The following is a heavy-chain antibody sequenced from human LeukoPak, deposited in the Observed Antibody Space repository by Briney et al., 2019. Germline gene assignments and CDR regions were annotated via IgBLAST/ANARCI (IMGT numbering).Heavy chain of an antibody. J-gene: IGHJ1*01. Sequence: PGGSLRLSCAASGFTFSNYEMNWVRQAPGKGLECVSYITSSGSTIYYADSVKGRFTISRDNAKSSLYLQMNSLRADDTAVYYCSTSRGYFFRWFQHWGQGTLVTVSS. CDR3: STSRGYFFRWFQH. V-gene: IGHV3-48*03. CDR1: GFTFSNYE. CDR2: ITSSGSTI. D-gene: IGHD3-22*01.